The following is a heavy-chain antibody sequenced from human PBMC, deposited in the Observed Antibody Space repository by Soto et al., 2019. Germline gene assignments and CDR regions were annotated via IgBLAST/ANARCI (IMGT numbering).Heavy chain of an antibody. CDR1: GGSISSGDYY. J-gene: IGHJ4*02. Sequence: PSETLSLTCSVSGGSISSGDYYWNWIRQPPGKGLEWIGHIYYSGSTNYNPSLKSRVTMSVDTSKNQFSLKLSSVTAADTAVYYCARAPLDTGWPIDYWGQGTLVTVSS. V-gene: IGHV4-61*08. CDR3: ARAPLDTGWPIDY. CDR2: IYYSGST. D-gene: IGHD6-19*01.